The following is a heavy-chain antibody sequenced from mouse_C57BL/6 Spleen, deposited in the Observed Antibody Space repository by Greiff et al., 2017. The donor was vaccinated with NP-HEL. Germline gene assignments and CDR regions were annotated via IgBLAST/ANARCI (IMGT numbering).Heavy chain of an antibody. J-gene: IGHJ2*01. CDR2: IYHYNGVS. CDR3: SQDYDGGNNFDY. Sequence: VQLKESGPELVKPGASVKISCKASGYSFTGYYMHWVKQSHGNILDWIGYIYHYNGVSSYNQKFKDKATLTVDKSSSTAYMELRILTSEDSAVSYCSQDYDGGNNFDYWGQGTTLTVSS. V-gene: IGHV1-31*01. CDR1: GYSFTGYY. D-gene: IGHD2-4*01.